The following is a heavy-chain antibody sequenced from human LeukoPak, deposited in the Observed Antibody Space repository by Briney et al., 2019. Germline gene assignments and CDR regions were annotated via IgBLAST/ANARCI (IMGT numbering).Heavy chain of an antibody. CDR1: GGSISSSNYY. D-gene: IGHD6-6*01. Sequence: SETLSLTCSVSGGSISSSNYYWGWIRQPPGKGLEWIGYIYYSGSTYYNPSLKSRVTISVDTSKNQFSLKLSSVTAADTAVYYCARAARPAGVGHDYWGQGTLVTVSS. CDR2: IYYSGST. CDR3: ARAARPAGVGHDY. V-gene: IGHV4-30-4*08. J-gene: IGHJ4*02.